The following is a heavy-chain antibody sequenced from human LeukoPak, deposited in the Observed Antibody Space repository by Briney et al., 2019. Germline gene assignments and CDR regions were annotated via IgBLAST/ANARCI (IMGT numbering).Heavy chain of an antibody. V-gene: IGHV3-21*01. J-gene: IGHJ4*02. Sequence: GGSLRLSYAASGFTFSCHSMLWLRQAPGKGLEWVSSISSSSSYIYYADSVKGRFTISRDNAKNSLYLQMNSLRAEDTAVYYCARVGEQQLSSGDVWGQGTLVTVSS. CDR3: ARVGEQQLSSGDV. CDR1: GFTFSCHS. D-gene: IGHD6-13*01. CDR2: ISSSSSYI.